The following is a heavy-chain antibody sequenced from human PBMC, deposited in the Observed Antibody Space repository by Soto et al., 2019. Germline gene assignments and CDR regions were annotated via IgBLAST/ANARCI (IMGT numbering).Heavy chain of an antibody. CDR1: GFTFSSYG. CDR3: ARDRGCGGDCATAWYYYGMDV. CDR2: IWYDGSNK. D-gene: IGHD2-21*02. Sequence: QVQLVESGGGVVQPGRSLRLSCAASGFTFSSYGMHWVRQAPGKGLEWVAVIWYDGSNKYYADSVKGRFTISRDNSKNTLYLQMNGLRAEDTAVYYCARDRGCGGDCATAWYYYGMDVWGQGTTVTVSS. V-gene: IGHV3-33*01. J-gene: IGHJ6*02.